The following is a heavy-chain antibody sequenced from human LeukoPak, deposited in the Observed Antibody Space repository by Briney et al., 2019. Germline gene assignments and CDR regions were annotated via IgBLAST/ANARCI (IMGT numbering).Heavy chain of an antibody. Sequence: ASVKVSCKASGYTFTSYGISWGRQAPRQGLERMGWISAYNGNTNYAQKLQGRVTTTTDTSTSTAYMELRSLRSDDAAVYYCARTAVAGTWWFDPWGQGTLVTVSS. V-gene: IGHV1-18*01. J-gene: IGHJ5*02. CDR2: ISAYNGNT. CDR3: ARTAVAGTWWFDP. CDR1: GYTFTSYG. D-gene: IGHD6-19*01.